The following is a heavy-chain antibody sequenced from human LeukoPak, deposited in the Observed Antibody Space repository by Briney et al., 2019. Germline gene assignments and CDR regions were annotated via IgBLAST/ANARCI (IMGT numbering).Heavy chain of an antibody. CDR1: GGSFSGYY. D-gene: IGHD1-26*01. V-gene: IGHV4-34*01. J-gene: IGHJ4*02. Sequence: SETLSLTCAVYGGSFSGYYWSWIRQPPGKGLEWIGEINHSGNTNYNPSLKSRVTISVDTSKNQFSLKLSSVTAADTAVYYCAKHSGSYYFDYWGQGTLVTVSS. CDR2: INHSGNT. CDR3: AKHSGSYYFDY.